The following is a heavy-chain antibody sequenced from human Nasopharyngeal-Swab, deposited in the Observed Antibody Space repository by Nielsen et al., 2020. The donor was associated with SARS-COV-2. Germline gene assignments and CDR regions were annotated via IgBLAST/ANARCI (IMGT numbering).Heavy chain of an antibody. CDR1: GYSFTTYW. CDR3: ARPMRPMGHYYFGMDV. J-gene: IGHJ6*02. Sequence: ISCKGSGYSFTTYWIGWVRQMPGKGLEWMGIIYPGDSNTRYSPSFQGQVTISVDKYSSTAYLQWSSLKASDTAIYYCARPMRPMGHYYFGMDVWGQGTTVTVSS. CDR2: IYPGDSNT. D-gene: IGHD1-26*01. V-gene: IGHV5-51*01.